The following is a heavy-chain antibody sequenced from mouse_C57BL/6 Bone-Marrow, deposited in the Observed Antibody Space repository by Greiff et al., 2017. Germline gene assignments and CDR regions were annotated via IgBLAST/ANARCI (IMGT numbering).Heavy chain of an antibody. V-gene: IGHV5-6*01. J-gene: IGHJ2*01. CDR1: GFTFSSYG. D-gene: IGHD2-3*01. CDR2: ISSGGSYT. Sequence: DVHLVESGGDLVKPGASLKLSCAASGFTFSSYGMSWVRQTPDKRLEWIATISSGGSYTYYPDSVKGRFTISRDNAKNTLYLQSSSLTSEDTALYFCARGYYNYFEYWGQGTTLTVSS. CDR3: ARGYYNYFEY.